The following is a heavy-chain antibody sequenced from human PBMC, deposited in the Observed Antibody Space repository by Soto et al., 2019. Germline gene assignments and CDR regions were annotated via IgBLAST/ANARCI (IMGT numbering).Heavy chain of an antibody. CDR2: LNPNGGST. D-gene: IGHD6-13*01. Sequence: QVQLVQSGAEVKKPGASVKVSCKASGYTFTNSYIHWVRQAPGQGLEWTALLNPNGGSTNYAQNFQGRVTVTRDTSTSTVYMELTSLTSEDTAVYYCARNLAAGDYWGQGTLVTVSS. V-gene: IGHV1-46*01. CDR1: GYTFTNSY. J-gene: IGHJ4*02. CDR3: ARNLAAGDY.